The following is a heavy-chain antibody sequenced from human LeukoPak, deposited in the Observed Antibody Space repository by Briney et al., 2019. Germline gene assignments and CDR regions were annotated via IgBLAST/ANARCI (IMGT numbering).Heavy chain of an antibody. Sequence: ASVKVSSTASGYTFTIYGISWVRQAPGQGLEWMGWISAYNGNTNYAQKLQGRVTMTTDTSTSTAYMELRSLRSDDTAVYYCARDPAAAAYDYWGQGTLVTVSS. CDR1: GYTFTIYG. D-gene: IGHD6-13*01. J-gene: IGHJ4*02. V-gene: IGHV1-18*01. CDR2: ISAYNGNT. CDR3: ARDPAAAAYDY.